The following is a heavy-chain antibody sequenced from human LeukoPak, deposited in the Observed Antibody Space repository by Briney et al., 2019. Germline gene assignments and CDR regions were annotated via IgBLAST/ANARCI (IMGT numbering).Heavy chain of an antibody. CDR3: AGFFYDNSRYAFDI. CDR2: LIPIYGSA. CDR1: GGSFTFTSHA. V-gene: IGHV1-69*13. J-gene: IGHJ3*02. D-gene: IGHD3-22*01. Sequence: SVKVSCKASGGSFTFTSHAISWVRQAPGQGLEWMGGLIPIYGSASYAQKFQGRVTITSDESTRTVSMELSSLRPEDSAVYYCAGFFYDNSRYAFDIWGQGTMVTVSS.